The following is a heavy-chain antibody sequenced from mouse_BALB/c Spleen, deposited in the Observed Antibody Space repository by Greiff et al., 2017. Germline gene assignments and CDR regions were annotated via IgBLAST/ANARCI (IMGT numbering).Heavy chain of an antibody. CDR2: ISYSGST. CDR3: ARGDTTVDPYFDY. CDR1: GYSITSDYA. J-gene: IGHJ2*01. V-gene: IGHV3-2*02. Sequence: EVQLQQSGPGLVKPSQSLSLTCTVTGYSITSDYAWNWIRQFPGNKLEWMGYISYSGSTSYNPSLKSRISITRDTSKNQFFLQLNSVTTEDTATYYCARGDTTVDPYFDYWGQGTTLTVSS. D-gene: IGHD1-1*01.